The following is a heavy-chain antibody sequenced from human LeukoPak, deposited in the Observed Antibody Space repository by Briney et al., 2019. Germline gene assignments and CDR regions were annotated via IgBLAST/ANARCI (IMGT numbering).Heavy chain of an antibody. V-gene: IGHV3-48*03. CDR1: GFTFSSYE. CDR2: ISSSGSTI. J-gene: IGHJ4*02. Sequence: GGSLRLSCAASGFTFSSYEMNWVRQAPGKGLEWVSYISSSGSTIYYADSVKGRFAISRDNAKNSLYLQMNSLRAEDTAVYYCARDSHYSYGPFFDYWGQGILVTVSS. CDR3: ARDSHYSYGPFFDY. D-gene: IGHD5-18*01.